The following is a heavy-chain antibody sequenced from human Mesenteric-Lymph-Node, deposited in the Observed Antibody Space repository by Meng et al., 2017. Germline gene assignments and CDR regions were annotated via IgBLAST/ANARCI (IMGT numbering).Heavy chain of an antibody. CDR3: TTETKGSYDFWSGYYSFDY. J-gene: IGHJ4*02. Sequence: GESLKISCAASGFTFSDYYMSWIRQAPGKGLEWVGRIKSKTDGGTTDYAAPVKGRFTISREDSKNTLYLQMNSLKTADTAVYYCTTETKGSYDFWSGYYSFDYWGQGTLVTVSS. CDR2: IKSKTDGGTT. CDR1: GFTFSDYY. V-gene: IGHV3-15*01. D-gene: IGHD3-3*01.